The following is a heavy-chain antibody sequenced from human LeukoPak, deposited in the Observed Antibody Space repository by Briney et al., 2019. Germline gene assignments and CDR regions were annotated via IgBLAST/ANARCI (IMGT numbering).Heavy chain of an antibody. V-gene: IGHV3-48*01. D-gene: IGHD6-13*01. CDR1: GFTFSSYE. J-gene: IGHJ6*03. CDR3: AKEGYSRGYYSYYYMDV. Sequence: GGSLRLSCAASGFTFSSYEMKWVRQAPGKGLEWVSYISSSSSTIYYADSVKGRFTISRDNSKNTLYVQMNSLRAEDTAVYYCAKEGYSRGYYSYYYMDVWGKGTTVTVSS. CDR2: ISSSSSTI.